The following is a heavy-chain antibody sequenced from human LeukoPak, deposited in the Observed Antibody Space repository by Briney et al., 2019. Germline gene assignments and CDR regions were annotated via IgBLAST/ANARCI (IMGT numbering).Heavy chain of an antibody. J-gene: IGHJ2*01. CDR1: GGTFSSYA. CDR2: IIPIFGTA. CDR3: ARDWHYYDSSGYYPYWYFDL. Sequence: GASVKVSCKASGGTFSSYAISWVRQAPGQGLEWMGGIIPIFGTANYAQKFQGRVTITADESTSTAYMELSSLRSEDTAVYYCARDWHYYDSSGYYPYWYFDLWGRGTLVTASS. V-gene: IGHV1-69*13. D-gene: IGHD3-22*01.